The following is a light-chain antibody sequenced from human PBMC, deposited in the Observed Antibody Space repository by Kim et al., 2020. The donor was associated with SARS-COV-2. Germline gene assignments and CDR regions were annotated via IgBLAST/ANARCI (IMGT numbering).Light chain of an antibody. CDR1: QGITSD. CDR2: AAA. Sequence: DIQLTQSPSFLSPSVGDRITITCRASQGITSDLAWYQQKPGKAPKLLIYAAATLQSGIPSRFSGSGSGTEFTLTISSLQPEDFATYYCQQLNSYPWTFGQGTKVDIK. CDR3: QQLNSYPWT. J-gene: IGKJ1*01. V-gene: IGKV1-9*01.